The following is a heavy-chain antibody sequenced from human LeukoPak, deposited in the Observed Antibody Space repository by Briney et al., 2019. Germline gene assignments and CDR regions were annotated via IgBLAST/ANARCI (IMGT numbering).Heavy chain of an antibody. J-gene: IGHJ4*02. V-gene: IGHV3-23*01. CDR3: AKSGMLWSYFDY. CDR2: ISGSGGST. D-gene: IGHD5-18*01. CDR1: GFTFSSYA. Sequence: GGSLRLSCAASGFTFSSYAMSWVRRAPGKGLEWVSAISGSGGSTYYADSVKGRFTISRDNSKNTLYLQMNSLRAEDTAVYYCAKSGMLWSYFDYWGQGTLVTVSS.